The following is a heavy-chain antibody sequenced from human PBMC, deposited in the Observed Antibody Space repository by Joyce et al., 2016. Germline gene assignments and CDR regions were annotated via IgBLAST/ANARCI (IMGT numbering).Heavy chain of an antibody. D-gene: IGHD6-19*01. CDR2: INPGGST. J-gene: IGHJ5*02. CDR1: GYTVTTRT. CDR3: ARDIPSDQSLALFDP. Sequence: QVQLVQSGAEVQKPGASVKVSCKASGYTVTTRTMHWVRQAPGQGLEWMGIINPGGSTAYAQKFDGRVMLTRDASTNTVVMEFSSLRSEDTAVDYCARDIPSDQSLALFDPWGQGTPVTVSS. V-gene: IGHV1-46*01.